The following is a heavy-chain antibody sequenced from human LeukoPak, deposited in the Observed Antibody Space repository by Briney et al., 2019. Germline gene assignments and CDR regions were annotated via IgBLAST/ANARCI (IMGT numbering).Heavy chain of an antibody. J-gene: IGHJ6*02. CDR1: GGSFSSFG. CDR3: ARAVSVGFCSSGSCTHGYGLDV. D-gene: IGHD2-15*01. CDR2: IIPVRGKA. Sequence: GASVKVSCKASGGSFSSFGIGWVRQAPGQGLEWMGRIIPVRGKANYAQKFHGRVTITADKSTSTAYMELRSLTSEDTAVYYCARAVSVGFCSSGSCTHGYGLDVWGQGTTVTVSS. V-gene: IGHV1-69*04.